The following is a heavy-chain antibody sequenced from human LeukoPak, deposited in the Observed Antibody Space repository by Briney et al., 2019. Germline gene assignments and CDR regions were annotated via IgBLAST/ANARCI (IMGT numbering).Heavy chain of an antibody. CDR2: IIPIFGTA. CDR1: GGTFSSYA. Sequence: ASVKVSCKASGGTFSSYAISWVRQAPGQGLEWMGGIIPIFGTANYAQKFQGRVTITADESTSTAYMELSSLRSEDTAVYYCAREYYYDSRGPFDYWGQGTLVTVSS. CDR3: AREYYYDSRGPFDY. J-gene: IGHJ4*02. D-gene: IGHD3-22*01. V-gene: IGHV1-69*13.